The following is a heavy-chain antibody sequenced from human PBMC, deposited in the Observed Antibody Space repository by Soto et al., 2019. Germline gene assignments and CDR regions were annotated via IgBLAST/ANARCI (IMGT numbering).Heavy chain of an antibody. CDR3: AVEQWDWFDP. J-gene: IGHJ5*02. D-gene: IGHD1-26*01. CDR1: GGSVNNNKYY. CDR2: MYYGGRT. V-gene: IGHV4-61*01. Sequence: QVQLQESGPGLVKPSETLSLTCSVSGGSVNNNKYYWSWIRQPPGKGLEWIGYMYYGGRTDYNPSLNHRFIISTDAAKNGYSPRLPSVTAADTAVYYCAVEQWDWFDPWGQGTLVSVSS.